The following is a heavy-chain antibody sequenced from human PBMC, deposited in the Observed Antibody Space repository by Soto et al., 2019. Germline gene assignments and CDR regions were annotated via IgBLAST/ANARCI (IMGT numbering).Heavy chain of an antibody. V-gene: IGHV3-48*03. J-gene: IGHJ4*02. CDR1: GFDFSGSE. Sequence: LRLSCTASGFDFSGSEMNWFRQAPGKGLEWVAYITGSGGAMFHADSVKGRFSISRENAKNSLFLEMNNLKADDAGLYYCAKVAPFILGSPFWGQGTLVTVSS. CDR3: AKVAPFILGSPF. D-gene: IGHD2-21*01. CDR2: ITGSGGAM.